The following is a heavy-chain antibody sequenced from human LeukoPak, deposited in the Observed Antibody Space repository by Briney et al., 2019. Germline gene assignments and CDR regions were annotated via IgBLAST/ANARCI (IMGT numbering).Heavy chain of an antibody. CDR2: ISWNSGSI. CDR3: AKDTEFGSGGSCYLCAFDI. Sequence: SLRLSCAASGFTFDDYAMHWVRQAPGKGLEWVSGISWNSGSIGYADSVKGRFTISRDNAKNSLYLQMNSLRAEDTALYYCAKDTEFGSGGSCYLCAFDIWGQGTMVTVSS. CDR1: GFTFDDYA. J-gene: IGHJ3*02. D-gene: IGHD2-15*01. V-gene: IGHV3-9*01.